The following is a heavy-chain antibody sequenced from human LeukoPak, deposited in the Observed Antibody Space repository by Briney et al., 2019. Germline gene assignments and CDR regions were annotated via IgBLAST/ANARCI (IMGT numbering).Heavy chain of an antibody. CDR1: GYSFTSYW. V-gene: IGHV5-51*01. Sequence: GESLKISCKGSGYSFTSYWIGWVRQMPGKGLEWMGIIYPGDSDTRYSPSFQGQVTISADKSISTAYLQWSSLKASDTAMYYCARRSGGGRKEDLFDPWGQGTLVTVSS. CDR2: IYPGDSDT. CDR3: ARRSGGGRKEDLFDP. J-gene: IGHJ5*02. D-gene: IGHD2-15*01.